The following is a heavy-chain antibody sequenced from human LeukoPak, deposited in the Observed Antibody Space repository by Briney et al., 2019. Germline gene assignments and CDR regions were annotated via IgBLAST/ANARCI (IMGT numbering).Heavy chain of an antibody. Sequence: NPSETLSLTCAVYGGSFSGYYWSWIRQPPGKGPEWIGEINHSGSTNYNPSLKSRVTISVDTSKNQFSLKLSSVAAADTAVYYCHRYCSGGSCLDYWGQGTLVTVSS. CDR1: GGSFSGYY. V-gene: IGHV4-34*01. D-gene: IGHD2-15*01. J-gene: IGHJ4*02. CDR2: INHSGST. CDR3: HRYCSGGSCLDY.